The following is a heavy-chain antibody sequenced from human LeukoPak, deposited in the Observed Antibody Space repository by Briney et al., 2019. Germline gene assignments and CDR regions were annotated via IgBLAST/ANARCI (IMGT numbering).Heavy chain of an antibody. D-gene: IGHD1-1*01. Sequence: KPSGALSLTCAVSGDSISSAHWWSWVHQPPGKGLEWIAEIFHSGFTNYNPSLDSRVTISVDKSKNQFSLTLSSVTAADTAVYYCARSDDRYFDCWGQGTLVTVSS. CDR3: ARSDDRYFDC. V-gene: IGHV4-4*02. CDR2: IFHSGFT. J-gene: IGHJ4*02. CDR1: GDSISSAHW.